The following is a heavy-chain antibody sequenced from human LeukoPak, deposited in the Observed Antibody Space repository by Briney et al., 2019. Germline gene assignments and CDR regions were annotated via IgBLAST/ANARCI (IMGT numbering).Heavy chain of an antibody. D-gene: IGHD3-10*01. CDR1: GGSFSGYY. J-gene: IGHJ6*03. CDR3: ARTSRDRGSGISHLRGYYYYYMDV. V-gene: IGHV4-34*01. CDR2: INHSGST. Sequence: PSETLSLTCAVYGGSFSGYYWSWIRQPPGKGLEWIGEINHSGSTNYNPSLKSRVTISVDTSKNQFSLKLSSVTAADTAVYYCARTSRDRGSGISHLRGYYYYYMDVWGKGTTVTISS.